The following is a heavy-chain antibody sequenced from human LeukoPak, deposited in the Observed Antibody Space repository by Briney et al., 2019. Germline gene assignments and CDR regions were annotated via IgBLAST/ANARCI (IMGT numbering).Heavy chain of an antibody. CDR2: LIISGGNT. Sequence: PRGSLRLSCAASGITSRNYWVSWGRQALGKGLEWVSLIISGGNTYYGDPVMGRFAISRDNSRTTIDLHMNCLTADDTALYYCAFLEVGSTGLWGRGTLVTVFS. V-gene: IGHV3-23*01. CDR1: GITSRNYW. CDR3: AFLEVGSTGL. D-gene: IGHD1-1*01. J-gene: IGHJ4*02.